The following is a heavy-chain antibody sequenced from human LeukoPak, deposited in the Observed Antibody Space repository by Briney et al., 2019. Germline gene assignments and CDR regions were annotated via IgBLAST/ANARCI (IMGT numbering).Heavy chain of an antibody. CDR2: IWYDGSNK. CDR1: GFTFSSYG. V-gene: IGHV3-33*01. D-gene: IGHD4-17*01. Sequence: GGSLRLSCAASGFTFSSYGMHWVRQAPGKGLEWVAVIWYDGSNKYYADSVKGRFTISRDNSKNTLYLQMNSLRAEDTAVYYCARGGDYVTKDYWGQGTLVTVSS. J-gene: IGHJ4*02. CDR3: ARGGDYVTKDY.